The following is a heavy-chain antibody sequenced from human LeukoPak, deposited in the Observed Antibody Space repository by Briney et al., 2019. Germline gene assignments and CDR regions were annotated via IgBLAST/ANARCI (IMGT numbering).Heavy chain of an antibody. CDR2: INHSGST. Sequence: SETLSLTCAVYGGSFSGYYWSWIRQPPGKGLEWIGEINHSGSTNYNPSLKSRVTISVDTSKNQFSLKLSSVTAADTAVFYCARGRYLPLYFDYWGQGTLVTVSS. D-gene: IGHD3-16*02. J-gene: IGHJ4*02. V-gene: IGHV4-34*01. CDR1: GGSFSGYY. CDR3: ARGRYLPLYFDY.